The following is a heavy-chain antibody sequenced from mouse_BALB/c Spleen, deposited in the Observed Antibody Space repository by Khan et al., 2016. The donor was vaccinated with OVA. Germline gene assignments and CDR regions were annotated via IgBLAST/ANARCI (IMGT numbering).Heavy chain of an antibody. D-gene: IGHD1-1*02. V-gene: IGHV3-2*02. CDR1: GYSITSDYA. CDR3: ARRAYYANWYCDV. Sequence: QLEESGPGLVKPSQSLSLTCTVTGYSITSDYAWNWIRQFPGNKLEWMGYISYSGSTSYNPSLKSRISITRDTSKNQFFLQLNSVTTGDTATYYCARRAYYANWYCDVWGAGTTVTVSS. CDR2: ISYSGST. J-gene: IGHJ1*01.